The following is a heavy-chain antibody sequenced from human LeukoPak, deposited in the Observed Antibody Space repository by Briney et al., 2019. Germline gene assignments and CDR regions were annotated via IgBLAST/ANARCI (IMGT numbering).Heavy chain of an antibody. CDR1: AYSFTDYY. J-gene: IGHJ4*02. Sequence: EASVKVSCKASAYSFTDYYIHWVRQAPGQGLEWMGRINPNTGVTDYAQIFKGRVTMTRDTSISTAYMELSRLGSDDTAVYYCARSSPTYYFDSSGYYYGDYWGQGTLVIVSS. CDR3: ARSSPTYYFDSSGYYYGDY. V-gene: IGHV1-2*06. D-gene: IGHD3-22*01. CDR2: INPNTGVT.